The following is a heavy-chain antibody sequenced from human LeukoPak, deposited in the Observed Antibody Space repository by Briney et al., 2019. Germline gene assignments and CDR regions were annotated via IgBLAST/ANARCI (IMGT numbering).Heavy chain of an antibody. CDR3: AKLWRGSHPRYFDH. D-gene: IGHD1-26*01. J-gene: IGHJ4*02. CDR1: GFTFSNYA. Sequence: PGGSLRLSCAASGFTFSNYAMSWVRQAPGKGLEWVSTITDSGTTTFYADSVKGRFTISRDNFKDAVYVQMNSLRAEDTAIYYCAKLWRGSHPRYFDHWGQGTVVTVSS. CDR2: ITDSGTTT. V-gene: IGHV3-23*01.